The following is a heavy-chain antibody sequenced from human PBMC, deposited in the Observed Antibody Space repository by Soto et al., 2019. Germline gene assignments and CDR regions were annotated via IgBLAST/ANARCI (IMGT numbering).Heavy chain of an antibody. CDR1: GGTFSGYG. CDR3: ARAVVPFANRERFDP. Sequence: QVQVVQSGAEVKKPGSSVKVSCKASGGTFSGYGISWVRQAPGQGLEWMGGIIPIFDTANYAQKFRGRVTISADESTSTAYMELSGLRSEDTAVYYCARAVVPFANRERFDPWGQGTLVTVSS. CDR2: IIPIFDTA. V-gene: IGHV1-69*12. J-gene: IGHJ5*02. D-gene: IGHD2-2*01.